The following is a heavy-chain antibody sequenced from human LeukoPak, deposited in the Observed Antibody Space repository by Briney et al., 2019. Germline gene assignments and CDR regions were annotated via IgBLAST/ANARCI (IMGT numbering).Heavy chain of an antibody. CDR1: GGSISSGGYS. CDR3: ARADSSGYYVGFDY. D-gene: IGHD3-22*01. J-gene: IGHJ4*02. Sequence: PSETLSLTCAVSGGSISSGGYSWSWIRQPPGKGLEWIGYIYHSGSTYYNPSLESRVTISVDRSKNQFSLKLSSVTAADTAVYYCARADSSGYYVGFDYWGQGTLVTVSS. V-gene: IGHV4-30-2*01. CDR2: IYHSGST.